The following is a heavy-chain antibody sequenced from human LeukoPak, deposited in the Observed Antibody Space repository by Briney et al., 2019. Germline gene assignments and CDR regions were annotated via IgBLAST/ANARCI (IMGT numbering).Heavy chain of an antibody. V-gene: IGHV4-34*01. Sequence: PSETLSLTCAVNGGSFSGYYWSWIRQPPGRGLEWIGEINHSGSTNYNPSLKSRVTISVDTSKNQFSLKLSSVTAADTAVYYCARGYQLLYGFWFDPWGQGTLVTVSS. J-gene: IGHJ5*02. CDR3: ARGYQLLYGFWFDP. D-gene: IGHD2-2*02. CDR1: GGSFSGYY. CDR2: INHSGST.